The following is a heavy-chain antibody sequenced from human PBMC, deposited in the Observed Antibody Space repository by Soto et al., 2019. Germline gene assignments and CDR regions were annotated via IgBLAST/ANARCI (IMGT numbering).Heavy chain of an antibody. V-gene: IGHV1-46*01. CDR2: INPSGGST. CDR3: ARAGYYDILTGPPAVAFDI. Sequence: LKVSCKAPGYTFTGYYMHWVRQAPGQGLEWMGIINPSGGSTSYAQKFQGRVTMTRDTSTSTVYMELSSLRSEDTAVYYCARAGYYDILTGPPAVAFDIWGQGTMVTVSS. CDR1: GYTFTGYY. D-gene: IGHD3-9*01. J-gene: IGHJ3*02.